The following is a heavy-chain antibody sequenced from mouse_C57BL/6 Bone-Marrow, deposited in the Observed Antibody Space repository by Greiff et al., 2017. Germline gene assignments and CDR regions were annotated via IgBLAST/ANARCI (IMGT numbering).Heavy chain of an antibody. V-gene: IGHV14-4*01. D-gene: IGHD2-3*01. CDR2: IDPENGDT. CDR3: TRWLLAY. CDR1: GFNIKDYY. Sequence: EVKLVESGAELVRPGASVKLSCTASGFNIKDYYMHWVKQRPEQGLEWIGWIDPENGDTEYASKFQGKATITADTSSNTAYLQLSSLTSEDTAVYYCTRWLLAYWGQGTTLTVSS. J-gene: IGHJ2*01.